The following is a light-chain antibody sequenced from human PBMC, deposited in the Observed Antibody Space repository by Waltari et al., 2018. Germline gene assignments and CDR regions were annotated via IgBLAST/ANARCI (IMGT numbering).Light chain of an antibody. CDR3: QQGYSYPFT. CDR2: RES. Sequence: DIQITQSPSSLSASVGDTVTITCQASQDIGNNLNWYQQKSGKAPKLRIYRESSLQSGIPSRFSGSGSGTEFTLTISSLQPEDFATYYCQQGYSYPFTFGPGTKLDIK. CDR1: QDIGNN. J-gene: IGKJ3*01. V-gene: IGKV1-17*01.